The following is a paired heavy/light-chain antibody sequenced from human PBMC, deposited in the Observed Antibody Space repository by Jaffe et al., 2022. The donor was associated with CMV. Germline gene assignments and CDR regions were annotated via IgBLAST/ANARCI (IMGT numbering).Light chain of an antibody. J-gene: IGKJ1*01. CDR2: LGS. Sequence: DIVMTQSPLSLPVTPGEPASISCRSSQSLLHSNGYNYLDWYLQKPGQSPQLLIYLGSNRASGVPDRFSGSGSGTDFTLKISRVEAEDVGVYYCMQALQTPPAFGQGTKVEIK. CDR3: MQALQTPPA. CDR1: QSLLHSNGYNY. V-gene: IGKV2-28*01.
Heavy chain of an antibody. D-gene: IGHD6-6*01. CDR3: AITSIADSHTPRYYYYGMDV. CDR2: IIPIFGTA. J-gene: IGHJ6*02. CDR1: GGTFSSYA. Sequence: QVQLVQSGAEVKKPGSSVKVSCKASGGTFSSYAISWVRQAPGQGLEWMGGIIPIFGTANYAQKFQGRVTITADESTSTAYMELSSLRSEDTAVYYCAITSIADSHTPRYYYYGMDVWGQGTTVTVSS. V-gene: IGHV1-69*01.